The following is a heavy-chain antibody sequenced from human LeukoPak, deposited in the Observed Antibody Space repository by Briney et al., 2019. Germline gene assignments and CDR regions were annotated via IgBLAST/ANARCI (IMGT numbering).Heavy chain of an antibody. CDR1: GFTVSSNY. Sequence: GGSLRLSCAASGFTVSSNYMSWVRQAPGKGLEWVANIKQDGSEKYYVDSVKGRFTISRDNAKNSLYLQMNSLRAEDTAVYYCARDQDRENFDYWGQGTLVTVSS. V-gene: IGHV3-7*01. J-gene: IGHJ4*02. CDR2: IKQDGSEK. CDR3: ARDQDRENFDY.